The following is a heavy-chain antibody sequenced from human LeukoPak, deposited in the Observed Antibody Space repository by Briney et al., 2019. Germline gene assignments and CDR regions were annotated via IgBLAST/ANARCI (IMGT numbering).Heavy chain of an antibody. CDR1: GFTFSSYD. CDR2: LTTDGGST. V-gene: IGHV3-23*01. CDR3: ARDTHYDSQGWVDY. J-gene: IGHJ4*02. D-gene: IGHD3-3*01. Sequence: GGSLRLSCAASGFTFSSYDMSWVRQAPGKGLEWVSSLTTDGGSTEYADSVKGRFTISRDNSKNSLYLQMNSLRAEDTAVYYCARDTHYDSQGWVDYWGQGTLVTVSS.